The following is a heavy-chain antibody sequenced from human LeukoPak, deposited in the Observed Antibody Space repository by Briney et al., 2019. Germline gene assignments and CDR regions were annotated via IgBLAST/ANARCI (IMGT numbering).Heavy chain of an antibody. Sequence: GESLKISCKGSGYSFTNYWIGWVRQMPGKGLEWMGLIYPGDSDTRYSPSFQGQVTISADKSISTAYLQWSSLKASDTALYYCARRRDERGYKDIFDIWGQGTMVTVSS. D-gene: IGHD5-18*01. J-gene: IGHJ3*02. V-gene: IGHV5-51*01. CDR3: ARRRDERGYKDIFDI. CDR1: GYSFTNYW. CDR2: IYPGDSDT.